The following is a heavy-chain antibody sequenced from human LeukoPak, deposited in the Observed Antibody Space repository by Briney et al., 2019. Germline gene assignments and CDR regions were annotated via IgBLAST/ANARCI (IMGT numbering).Heavy chain of an antibody. Sequence: ASVKVSCKASGGTFSSYAISWVRQAPGQGLEWMGGIIPIFGTANYAQKFQGRVTITTDESTSTAYMELSSLRSEDTAVYYCARTKQLVQGSAFDIWGQGTMVTVSS. CDR1: GGTFSSYA. V-gene: IGHV1-69*05. D-gene: IGHD6-13*01. CDR3: ARTKQLVQGSAFDI. CDR2: IIPIFGTA. J-gene: IGHJ3*02.